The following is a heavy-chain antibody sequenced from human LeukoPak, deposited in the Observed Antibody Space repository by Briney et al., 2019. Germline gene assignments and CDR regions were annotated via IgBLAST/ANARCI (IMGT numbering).Heavy chain of an antibody. J-gene: IGHJ4*02. CDR3: ATFRSPDY. Sequence: GGSLGLSCATSGFTFSSYWMHWVRQAPGKGLVWVSRISTDGSSASYADSVKGRFTISRDNAKNTLYLQMNSLRAEDTAVYYCATFRSPDYWGQGTLVTVSS. V-gene: IGHV3-74*01. CDR2: ISTDGSSA. CDR1: GFTFSSYW.